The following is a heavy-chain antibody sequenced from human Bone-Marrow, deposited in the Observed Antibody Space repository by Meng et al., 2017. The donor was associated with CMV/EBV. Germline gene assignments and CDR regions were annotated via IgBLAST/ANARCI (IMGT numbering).Heavy chain of an antibody. CDR1: GGSFSDYS. V-gene: IGHV4-34*01. J-gene: IGHJ6*02. CDR2: INHSGST. Sequence: GSLRLSCVVYGGSFSDYSWSWVRQPPGKGLEWIGEINHSGSTNYNPSLKSRVTISVDTTKNQFSLKLSSVTAANTAVYDCASLVTDFWSGSWMDVWGQGTTVTVSS. CDR3: ASLVTDFWSGSWMDV. D-gene: IGHD3-3*01.